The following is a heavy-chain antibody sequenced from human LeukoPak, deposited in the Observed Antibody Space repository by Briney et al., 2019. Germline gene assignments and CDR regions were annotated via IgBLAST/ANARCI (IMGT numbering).Heavy chain of an antibody. Sequence: GGSLRLSCAASGFTFDDYAMHWVRQAPGKGLEWVSSISSSSSYIYYADSVKGRFTISRDNAKNSLYLQMNSLRAEDTAVYYCARGSIAVAGTGPGYWGQGTLVTVSS. CDR1: GFTFDDYA. J-gene: IGHJ4*02. CDR2: ISSSSSYI. CDR3: ARGSIAVAGTGPGY. V-gene: IGHV3-21*01. D-gene: IGHD6-19*01.